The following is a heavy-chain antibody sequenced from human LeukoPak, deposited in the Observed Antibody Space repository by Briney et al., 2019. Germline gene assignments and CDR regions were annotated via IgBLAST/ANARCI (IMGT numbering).Heavy chain of an antibody. J-gene: IGHJ6*01. CDR2: IKPDGTEE. D-gene: IGHD7-27*01. V-gene: IGHV3-7*01. CDR3: ATYTNWVAGDV. Sequence: GGSLRLSCAASGFRFSDSWMSWVRQAPGKGPEWVANIKPDGTEEYYVDSVKGRFNVSRDNARNSLFLQMNSLRVEDTALYYCATYTNWVAGDVWGQGTTFSVSS. CDR1: GFRFSDSW.